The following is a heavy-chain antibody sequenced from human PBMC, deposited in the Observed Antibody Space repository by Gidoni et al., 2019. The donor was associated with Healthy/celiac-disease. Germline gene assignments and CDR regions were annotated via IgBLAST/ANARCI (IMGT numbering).Heavy chain of an antibody. CDR2: ISWNSGSI. J-gene: IGHJ6*02. Sequence: EVQLVESGGGLVQPGRSLRLCCAASGLTFDDYAIHWVRQAPGKGLEWVSGISWNSGSIGYADSVKGRFTISRDNAKNSLYLQMNSLRAEDTALYYCAKDIGSADPSHVLRFLEWLSYGMDVWGQGTTVTVSS. V-gene: IGHV3-9*01. D-gene: IGHD3-3*01. CDR3: AKDIGSADPSHVLRFLEWLSYGMDV. CDR1: GLTFDDYA.